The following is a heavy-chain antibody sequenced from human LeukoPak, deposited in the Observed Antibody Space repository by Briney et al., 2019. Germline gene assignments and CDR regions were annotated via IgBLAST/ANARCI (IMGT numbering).Heavy chain of an antibody. Sequence: ASVKVSCKASGYTFTSYGISWVRQAPGQGLEWMGWISAYNGNTNYAQKLQGRVTMTTDTSTSTAYMELRSLRSDDTAVYYCARGPLAARSLSPVALYAFDIWGQGTTVTVSS. CDR3: ARGPLAARSLSPVALYAFDI. V-gene: IGHV1-18*01. CDR2: ISAYNGNT. D-gene: IGHD6-6*01. J-gene: IGHJ3*02. CDR1: GYTFTSYG.